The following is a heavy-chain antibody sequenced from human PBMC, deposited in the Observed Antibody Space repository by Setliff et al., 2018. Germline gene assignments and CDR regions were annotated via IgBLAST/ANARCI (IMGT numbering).Heavy chain of an antibody. CDR3: IRDTSSRDAFDV. CDR1: GFTFSSYA. V-gene: IGHV3-23*01. D-gene: IGHD2-2*01. Sequence: PGESLKISCAASGFTFSSYAMTWVRQAPGKGLERVSGISGYGSRTYYADSVKGRSTISRDNSQNTMYLQVNSLRAEDTAVYYCIRDTSSRDAFDVWGQGTMVTVSS. J-gene: IGHJ3*01. CDR2: ISGYGSRT.